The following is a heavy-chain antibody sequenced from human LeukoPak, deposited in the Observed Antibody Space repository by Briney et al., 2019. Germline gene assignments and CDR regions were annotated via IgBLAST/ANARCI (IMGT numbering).Heavy chain of an antibody. Sequence: PGGSLRLSCAASGFTVSSNYMSWVRQAPGKGLAWVSVIYSGGSTYYADSVKGRFTISRGNSKNTLYLQMNSLRAEDTAVYYCAISSSWYRFDYWGQGTLVTVSS. CDR3: AISSSWYRFDY. D-gene: IGHD6-13*01. CDR1: GFTVSSNY. V-gene: IGHV3-53*01. J-gene: IGHJ4*02. CDR2: IYSGGST.